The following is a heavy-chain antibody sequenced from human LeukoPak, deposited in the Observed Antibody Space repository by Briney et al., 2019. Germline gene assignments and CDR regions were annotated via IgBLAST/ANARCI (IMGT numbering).Heavy chain of an antibody. V-gene: IGHV4-4*07. CDR3: ARRIAVAGSDAFDL. J-gene: IGHJ3*01. CDR1: GGSISSHY. CDR2: IYTSGST. Sequence: PSETLSLTCTVSGGSISSHYWSWIRQPAGKGLEWIGRIYTSGSTNYNPSLKSRVTMSVDTSKNQFSLNLRSVTAADTAVYYCARRIAVAGSDAFDLWGQGTMVTVSS. D-gene: IGHD6-19*01.